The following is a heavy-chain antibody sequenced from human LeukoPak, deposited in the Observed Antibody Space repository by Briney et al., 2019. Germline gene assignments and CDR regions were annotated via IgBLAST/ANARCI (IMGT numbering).Heavy chain of an antibody. CDR1: GGSFSGYY. D-gene: IGHD3-3*01. CDR2: INHSGST. V-gene: IGHV4-34*01. Sequence: SETLSLTCAVYGGSFSGYYWSWIRQPPGKGLEWTGEINHSGSTNYNPSLKSRVTISVDTSKNQFSLKLSSVTAADTAVYYCARGGYRIFGVVNYYFDYWGQGTLVTVSS. J-gene: IGHJ4*02. CDR3: ARGGYRIFGVVNYYFDY.